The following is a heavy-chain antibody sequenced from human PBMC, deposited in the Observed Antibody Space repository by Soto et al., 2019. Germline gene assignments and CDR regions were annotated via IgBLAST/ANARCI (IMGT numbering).Heavy chain of an antibody. CDR2: INAGNGNT. D-gene: IGHD2-21*02. CDR3: ARSIVVVTALDY. J-gene: IGHJ4*02. CDR1: GYTFTSYA. Sequence: QVQLVQSGAEEKKPGASVKVSCKASGYTFTSYAMHWVRQAPGQRLEWMGWINAGNGNTKYSQKFQGRVTITRDTSARQAYMELSRLRSEDTAVYYCARSIVVVTALDYWGQGTLVTVSS. V-gene: IGHV1-3*05.